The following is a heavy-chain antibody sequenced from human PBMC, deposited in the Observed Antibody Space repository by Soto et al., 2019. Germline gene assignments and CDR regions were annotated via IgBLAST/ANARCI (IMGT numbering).Heavy chain of an antibody. Sequence: PSETLSLTCTVSSGSISISSTSYYWGWIRQPPGKGREWIGSIYYSGSTYYNPSLKSRVTISVDTSKNQFSLKLTSVTAADTAVYYCARQGDRGKYFLMPNWFDPWGQGTLVPVSS. CDR3: ARQGDRGKYFLMPNWFDP. D-gene: IGHD3-9*01. V-gene: IGHV4-39*01. CDR1: SGSISISSTSYY. J-gene: IGHJ5*02. CDR2: IYYSGST.